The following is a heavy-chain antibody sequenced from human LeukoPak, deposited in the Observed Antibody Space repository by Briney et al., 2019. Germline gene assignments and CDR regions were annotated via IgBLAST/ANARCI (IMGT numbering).Heavy chain of an antibody. J-gene: IGHJ5*02. Sequence: PSETLSLTCTVSGGSISSYYWSWIRQPPGKGLEWIGYIYYSGSTNYNPSLKSRVTISVDTSKNQFSLKLSSATAADTAVYYCARDRGVIITGGWFDPWGQGTLVTVSS. V-gene: IGHV4-59*01. CDR3: ARDRGVIITGGWFDP. CDR2: IYYSGST. CDR1: GGSISSYY. D-gene: IGHD3-10*01.